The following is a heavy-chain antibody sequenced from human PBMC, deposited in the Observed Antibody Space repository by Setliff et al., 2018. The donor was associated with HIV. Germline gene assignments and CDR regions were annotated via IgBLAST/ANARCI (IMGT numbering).Heavy chain of an antibody. Sequence: GGSLRLSCAASGFTFSSYWMHWVRQAPGKGLVWVSRINNDESNTNYADSVKGRFTISRDNSKNTMYVQMNSLRAEDTAVYYCAKGPWFGELFINDGFDIWGQGTMVTVSS. CDR1: GFTFSSYW. J-gene: IGHJ3*02. CDR2: INNDESNT. D-gene: IGHD3-10*01. V-gene: IGHV3-74*01. CDR3: AKGPWFGELFINDGFDI.